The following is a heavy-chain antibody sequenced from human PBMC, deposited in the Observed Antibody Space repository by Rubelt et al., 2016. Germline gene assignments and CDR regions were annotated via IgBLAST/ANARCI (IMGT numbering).Heavy chain of an antibody. CDR2: INHSGST. CDR1: GGSFSDYY. J-gene: IGHJ4*02. CDR3: VRTGRVGRVVDY. D-gene: IGHD1-26*01. Sequence: QVQLQQWGAGLLKPSETLSLTCAVYGGSFSDYYWSWIRQPPGKGLEWIGEINHSGSTNYNPSLKSRVTISVDTSKNQFSLKLSSVTAADTAVYYCVRTGRVGRVVDYWGQGTLVTVSS. V-gene: IGHV4-34*01.